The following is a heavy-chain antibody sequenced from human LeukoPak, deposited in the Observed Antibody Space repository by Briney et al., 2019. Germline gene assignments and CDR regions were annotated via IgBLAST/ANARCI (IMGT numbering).Heavy chain of an antibody. CDR1: GFTFNQYG. CDR2: LSWNGGDT. J-gene: IGHJ6*03. CDR3: ARRGYPYYYYMDV. Sequence: PGGSLGLSCAASGFTFNQYGMSWVRQAPGKGLEWVSSLSWNGGDTRYADSVKDRFTISRDNAKKSLYLQMDSLRAEDTALYYCARRGYPYYYYMDVWGTGTTVTVSS. D-gene: IGHD3-16*02. V-gene: IGHV3-20*04.